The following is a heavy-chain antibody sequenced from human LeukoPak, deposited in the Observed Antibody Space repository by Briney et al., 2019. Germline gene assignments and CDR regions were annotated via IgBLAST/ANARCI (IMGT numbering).Heavy chain of an antibody. J-gene: IGHJ3*02. CDR2: IKQDGSEQ. CDR1: GGSFSGYY. Sequence: PSETLSLTCAVYGGSFSGYYWSCVRQSPGKGLEWVANIKQDGSEQFYLDSVKGRFTISRDNAKNALYLQIHSLRCDATAVYYCARQYIVVVPPPMDDASDIWGQRTMLTVHS. CDR3: ARQYIVVVPPPMDDASDI. V-gene: IGHV3-7*01. D-gene: IGHD2-2*01.